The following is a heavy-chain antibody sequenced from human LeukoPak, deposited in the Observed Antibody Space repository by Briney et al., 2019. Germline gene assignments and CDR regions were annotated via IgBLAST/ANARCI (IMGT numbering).Heavy chain of an antibody. J-gene: IGHJ6*03. CDR1: GFTFSSYW. V-gene: IGHV3-7*01. CDR3: ARNYGSGTYYYYYYYMDV. CDR2: IKQDGSEK. D-gene: IGHD3-10*01. Sequence: GGSLRLSCAASGFTFSSYWMSWVRQAPGKGLEWVANIKQDGSEKYYVDSVKGRFNISRDNAKNSLYLQMNSLRAEDTAVYYRARNYGSGTYYYYYYYMDVWGKGTTVTISS.